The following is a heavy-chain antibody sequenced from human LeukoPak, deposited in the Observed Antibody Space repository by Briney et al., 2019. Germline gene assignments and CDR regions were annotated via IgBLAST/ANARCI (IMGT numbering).Heavy chain of an antibody. Sequence: PSETLSLTCTVSGGSISSSNWWSWVRQPPGKGLEWIGEIYHSGSTNYNPSLKSRVTISVDKSKNQFSLKLSSVTAADTAVYYCARGRPNYDILTGYVGYWGQGTLVTVSS. CDR3: ARGRPNYDILTGYVGY. CDR1: GGSISSSNW. CDR2: IYHSGST. J-gene: IGHJ4*02. V-gene: IGHV4-4*02. D-gene: IGHD3-9*01.